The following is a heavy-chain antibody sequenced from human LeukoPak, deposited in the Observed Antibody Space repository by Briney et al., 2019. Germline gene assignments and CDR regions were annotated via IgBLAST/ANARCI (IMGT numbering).Heavy chain of an antibody. V-gene: IGHV3-21*01. Sequence: GGSRRLSCTASGFTFSSYSMNWVRQAPGKGLEWVSSITSSSDYVYYADSVKGRFTISRDNAENSLHLQMNSLRADDTAVYYCAREFKSGYGMWAWGQGTLVTVSS. D-gene: IGHD5-18*01. J-gene: IGHJ5*02. CDR2: ITSSSDYV. CDR3: AREFKSGYGMWA. CDR1: GFTFSSYS.